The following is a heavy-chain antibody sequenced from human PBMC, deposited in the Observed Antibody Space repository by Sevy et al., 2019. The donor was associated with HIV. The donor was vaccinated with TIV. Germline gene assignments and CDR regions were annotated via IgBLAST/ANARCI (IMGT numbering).Heavy chain of an antibody. J-gene: IGHJ5*01. CDR1: GGSIRSTSYY. CDR2: FDYAGTT. Sequence: SETLSLTCSVSGGSIRSTSYYWGWIRQPPGKGLEWIASFDYAGTTYYTPALKSRVTISGDMSKNQFSLKLKSVTVADTAFYYCARYVRGDYAGGFDSWGQGTPVTVSS. D-gene: IGHD4-17*01. CDR3: ARYVRGDYAGGFDS. V-gene: IGHV4-39*01.